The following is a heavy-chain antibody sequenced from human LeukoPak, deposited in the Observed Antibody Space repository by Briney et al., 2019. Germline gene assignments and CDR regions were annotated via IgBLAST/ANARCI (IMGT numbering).Heavy chain of an antibody. CDR3: ARSAYSVLLWFGELLPRYLSDY. Sequence: GGSLRLSCAASGFTFSTYWMTWVRQAPGKGLEWVANIKQDGSEKYYVDSMKGRFTISRDNAKNSLYLQMNSLRAEDTAVYYCARSAYSVLLWFGELLPRYLSDYWGQGTLVTVSS. CDR1: GFTFSTYW. D-gene: IGHD3-10*01. J-gene: IGHJ4*02. V-gene: IGHV3-7*01. CDR2: IKQDGSEK.